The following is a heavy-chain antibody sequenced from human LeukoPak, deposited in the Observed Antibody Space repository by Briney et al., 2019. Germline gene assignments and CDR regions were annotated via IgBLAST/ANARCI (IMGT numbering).Heavy chain of an antibody. CDR1: GGSISSYY. Sequence: NPSETLSLTCTVSGGSISSYYRSWIRQPPGKGLEWIGCIYYSGSTNYNPSLKSRVTISVDTSKNQFSLKLSSVTAADTAVYYCAGQYYDFWSGYDYYYYYMDVWGKGTTVTVSS. D-gene: IGHD3-3*01. CDR2: IYYSGST. V-gene: IGHV4-59*01. J-gene: IGHJ6*03. CDR3: AGQYYDFWSGYDYYYYYMDV.